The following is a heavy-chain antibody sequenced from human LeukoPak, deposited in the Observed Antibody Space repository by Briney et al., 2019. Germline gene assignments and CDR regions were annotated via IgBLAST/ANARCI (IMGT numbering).Heavy chain of an antibody. D-gene: IGHD2-2*02. CDR3: AKLTGGYCSSTSCYTFDY. CDR2: ISGSGGST. CDR1: GFTFSSYA. J-gene: IGHJ4*02. Sequence: QPGGSLRLSCAASGFTFSSYAMSWVSQAPGKGLEWVSAISGSGGSTYYADSVKGRFTISRDNSKNTLYLQMNSLRAEDTAVYYCAKLTGGYCSSTSCYTFDYWGQGTLVTVSS. V-gene: IGHV3-23*01.